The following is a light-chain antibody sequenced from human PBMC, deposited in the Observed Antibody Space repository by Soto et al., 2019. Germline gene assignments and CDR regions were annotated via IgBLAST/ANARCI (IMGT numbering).Light chain of an antibody. CDR2: DVS. CDR3: SSFTSSSTLDVV. V-gene: IGLV2-14*01. CDR1: SSDVGGYNY. Sequence: QSVLTQPASVSGSPGQSITISCTGTSSDVGGYNYVSWYQQHLGKAPKLMIYDVSNRPSGVSNRFSGSKSGNTASLTISGLQAEDEADYYCSSFTSSSTLDVVFGGGTKLPVL. J-gene: IGLJ2*01.